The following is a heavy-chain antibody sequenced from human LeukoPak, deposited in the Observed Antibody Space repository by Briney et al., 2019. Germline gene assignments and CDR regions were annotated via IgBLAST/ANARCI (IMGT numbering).Heavy chain of an antibody. V-gene: IGHV4-31*03. Sequence: PSQTLSLTCTVSGGSISSGGYYWSWIRQHPGKGLEWIGYIYYSGSTYYNPSLKSRVTISVDTSKNQFSLKLSSVTAADTAVYYCARRRRSITMIGKGAFDIWGQGIMVTVSS. J-gene: IGHJ3*02. CDR2: IYYSGST. CDR1: GGSISSGGYY. D-gene: IGHD3-22*01. CDR3: ARRRRSITMIGKGAFDI.